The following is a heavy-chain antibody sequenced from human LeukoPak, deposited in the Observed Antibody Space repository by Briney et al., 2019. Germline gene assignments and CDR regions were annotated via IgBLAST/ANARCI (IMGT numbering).Heavy chain of an antibody. CDR1: GFTFDDYA. Sequence: GGSLRLSCAASGFTFDDYAMHWVRQAPGKGLEWVSGISWNSGSIGYADSVRGRFTISRDNAKNSLYLQMNSLRAEDTALYYCAKGRALGYCSGGSCLRDVFDIWGQGTMVTVSS. D-gene: IGHD2-15*01. J-gene: IGHJ3*02. CDR2: ISWNSGSI. CDR3: AKGRALGYCSGGSCLRDVFDI. V-gene: IGHV3-9*01.